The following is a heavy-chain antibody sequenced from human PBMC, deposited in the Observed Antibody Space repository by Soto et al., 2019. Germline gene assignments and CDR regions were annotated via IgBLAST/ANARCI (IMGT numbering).Heavy chain of an antibody. D-gene: IGHD4-17*01. CDR3: ARSLTTVTTCYFDY. Sequence: GGSLRLSCAASGFTFSSYSMNWVRQAPGKGLEWVSSISSSSSYIYYADSVKGRFTISRDNAKNSLYLQMNGLRAEDTAVYYCARSLTTVTTCYFDYWGQGTLVTVS. CDR2: ISSSSSYI. J-gene: IGHJ4*02. V-gene: IGHV3-21*01. CDR1: GFTFSSYS.